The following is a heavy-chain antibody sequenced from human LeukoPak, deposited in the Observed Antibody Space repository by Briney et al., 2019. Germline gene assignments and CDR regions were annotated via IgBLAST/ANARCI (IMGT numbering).Heavy chain of an antibody. J-gene: IGHJ5*02. CDR3: ASSWGQWFDP. V-gene: IGHV4-61*02. CDR2: IYTSGST. D-gene: IGHD7-27*01. CDR1: GGSISGGSYY. Sequence: SETLSLTCTVSGGSISGGSYYWSWIRQPAGKGLEWIGRIYTSGSTNYNPSLKSRVTISVDTPKNQFSLKLSSVTAADTAVYYCASSWGQWFDPWGQGTLVTVSS.